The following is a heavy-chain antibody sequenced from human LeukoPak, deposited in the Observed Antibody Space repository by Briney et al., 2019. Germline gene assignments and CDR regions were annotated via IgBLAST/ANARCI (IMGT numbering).Heavy chain of an antibody. CDR1: GGSLSGYY. CDR2: INHSGST. D-gene: IGHD6-6*01. V-gene: IGHV4-34*01. CDR3: ASFPSSSVYYYYMDV. Sequence: SETLSLTCAAYGGSLSGYYWSWIRQPPGKGLEWIGEINHSGSTNYNPSLKSRVTISVDTSKNQFSLKLSSVTAADTAVYYCASFPSSSVYYYYMDVWGKGTTVTVSS. J-gene: IGHJ6*03.